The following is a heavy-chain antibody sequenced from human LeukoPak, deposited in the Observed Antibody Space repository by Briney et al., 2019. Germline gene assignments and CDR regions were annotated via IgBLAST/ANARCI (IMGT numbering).Heavy chain of an antibody. V-gene: IGHV4-38-2*02. CDR3: AREVGRMGFGELSSY. J-gene: IGHJ4*02. Sequence: SETLSLTCAVSGYSISSGYYWGWIRQPPGKGLEWIGSIYRSGSTYYNPSLKSRVTISVDTSKNQSSLKLSSATAADTAVYYCAREVGRMGFGELSSYWGQGTLVTVSS. CDR1: GYSISSGYY. D-gene: IGHD3-10*01. CDR2: IYRSGST.